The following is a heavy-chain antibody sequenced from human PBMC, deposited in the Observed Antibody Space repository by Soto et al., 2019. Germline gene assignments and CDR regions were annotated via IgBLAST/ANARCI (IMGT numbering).Heavy chain of an antibody. D-gene: IGHD3-22*01. Sequence: SGGSLRLSCAASGFTFDDYAMHWVRQAPGKGLEWVSGINWNSGIIDYADSVKGRFTISRDNAKNSLYLQMTSLRAEDMAFYYCVKDHEISGYPSDSEIWGQGTKVTVSS. CDR3: VKDHEISGYPSDSEI. CDR1: GFTFDDYA. CDR2: INWNSGII. V-gene: IGHV3-9*03. J-gene: IGHJ3*02.